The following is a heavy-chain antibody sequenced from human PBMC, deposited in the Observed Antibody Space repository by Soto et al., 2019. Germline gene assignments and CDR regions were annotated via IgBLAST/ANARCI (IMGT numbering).Heavy chain of an antibody. CDR2: ISAYNGNT. V-gene: IGHV1-18*01. Sequence: GASVKVSCKASGYTFTSYGISWVRQAPGQGLEWMGWISAYNGNTDYAQKLQGRVTMTTDTSTSTAYMELRSLRSDDTAVYYCARSGSYLAPDAFDIWGKGTMVTVSS. J-gene: IGHJ3*02. D-gene: IGHD1-26*01. CDR1: GYTFTSYG. CDR3: ARSGSYLAPDAFDI.